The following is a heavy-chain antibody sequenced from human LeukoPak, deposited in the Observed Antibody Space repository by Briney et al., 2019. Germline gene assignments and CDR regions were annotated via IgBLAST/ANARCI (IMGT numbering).Heavy chain of an antibody. D-gene: IGHD6-13*01. CDR3: ARVLAAGTPSLDY. CDR1: GFTFSRYW. V-gene: IGHV3-7*01. CDR2: IRQDGSEK. Sequence: GGSLRLSCAASGFTFSRYWMSWVRQAPGKGLEWVANIRQDGSEKHYLDSVKGRFTISRDNAKNSLYLQMNSLRAEDTAVYYCARVLAAGTPSLDYWGQGTLVTVSS. J-gene: IGHJ4*02.